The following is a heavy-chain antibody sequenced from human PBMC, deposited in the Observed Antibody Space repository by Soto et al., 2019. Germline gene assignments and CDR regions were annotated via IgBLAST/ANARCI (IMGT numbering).Heavy chain of an antibody. D-gene: IGHD1-26*01. CDR1: GFTFSSYA. V-gene: IGHV3-30-3*01. Sequence: QVQLVESGGGVVQPGRSLRLSCAASGFTFSSYAMHWVRQAPGKGLEWVAVISYDGSNKYYADSVKGRFTISRDNSKNTLYLQMNSLRAEDTAVYYCARVPSRGSYSDYWGQGTLVTVSS. CDR2: ISYDGSNK. CDR3: ARVPSRGSYSDY. J-gene: IGHJ4*02.